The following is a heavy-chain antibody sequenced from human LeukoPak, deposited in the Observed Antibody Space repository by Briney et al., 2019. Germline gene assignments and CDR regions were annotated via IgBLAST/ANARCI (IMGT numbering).Heavy chain of an antibody. Sequence: GGSLRLSCVVSGFTSSSYWMSWVRQAPGKGLEWVANIKQDGSEKYYVDSVKGRFTISRDNAKNSLYLQMNSLRAEDTAVYYCARGPTMKMDVWGKGTTVTVSS. CDR1: GFTSSSYW. CDR3: ARGPTMKMDV. D-gene: IGHD3-22*01. CDR2: IKQDGSEK. J-gene: IGHJ6*04. V-gene: IGHV3-7*01.